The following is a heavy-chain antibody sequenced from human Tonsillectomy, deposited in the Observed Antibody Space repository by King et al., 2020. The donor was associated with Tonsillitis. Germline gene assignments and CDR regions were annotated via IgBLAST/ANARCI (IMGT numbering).Heavy chain of an antibody. D-gene: IGHD5-12*01. CDR1: GFTFSNAW. V-gene: IGHV3-15*01. Sequence: VQLVQSGGGLVKPGGSLRLSCAASGFTFSNAWMSWVRQAPGKGLEWVGRIKSKTDGGTTDYAAPVKGRFTISRDDSKNTLYLQMNSLKTEDTAVYYCTTDGYSGSPYFDYWRQGTLVTVSS. CDR3: TTDGYSGSPYFDY. CDR2: IKSKTDGGTT. J-gene: IGHJ4*02.